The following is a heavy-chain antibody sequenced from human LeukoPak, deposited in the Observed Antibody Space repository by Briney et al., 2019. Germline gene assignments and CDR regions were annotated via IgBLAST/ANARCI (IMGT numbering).Heavy chain of an antibody. CDR3: ARSEWELLYYFDF. Sequence: TPGGSLRLSCAASGFTFSNYNMNWVRQPPRAGLEWVSSISSTGYIFYADSVKGRFTISRDNAKNSLYLQMNSLRAEDTAVYYCARSEWELLYYFDFWGQGTLVTVSS. J-gene: IGHJ4*02. V-gene: IGHV3-21*01. D-gene: IGHD3-10*01. CDR1: GFTFSNYN. CDR2: ISSTGYI.